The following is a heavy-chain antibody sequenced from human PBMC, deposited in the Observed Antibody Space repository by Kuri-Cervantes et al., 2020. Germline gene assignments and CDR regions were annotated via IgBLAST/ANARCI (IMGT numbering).Heavy chain of an antibody. CDR2: INHSGSS. J-gene: IGHJ5*02. Sequence: SQTLSLTCAVYGGSFSGHYWSWIRQPPGKGLEWIGEINHSGSSNYNPSLKSRVTISVDTSKNQFSLKQSSVTAADTAVYYCARGPRYFDWLSPEWFDPWGQGTLVTVSS. CDR1: GGSFSGHY. D-gene: IGHD3-9*01. V-gene: IGHV4-34*01. CDR3: ARGPRYFDWLSPEWFDP.